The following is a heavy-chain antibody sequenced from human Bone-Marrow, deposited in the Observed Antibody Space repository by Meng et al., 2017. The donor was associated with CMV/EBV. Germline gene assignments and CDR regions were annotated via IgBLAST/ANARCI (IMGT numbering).Heavy chain of an antibody. Sequence: ASVKVSCKAFGYTFIRYYMHWVRQAPGQGLEWMGWISAYNGNTNYAQKLQGRVTMTTDTSTSTAYMELRSLRSDDTAVYYCALTGTSRYYYYGMDVWGQGTTVTVSS. V-gene: IGHV1-18*04. CDR1: GYTFIRYY. CDR3: ALTGTSRYYYYGMDV. D-gene: IGHD1-1*01. CDR2: ISAYNGNT. J-gene: IGHJ6*02.